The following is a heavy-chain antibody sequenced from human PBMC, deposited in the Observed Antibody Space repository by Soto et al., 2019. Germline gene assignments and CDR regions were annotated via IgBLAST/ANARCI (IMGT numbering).Heavy chain of an antibody. CDR1: GYTFTSYA. CDR2: INAGNGNT. Sequence: QVPLVQSGAEVKKPGASVKVSCKASGYTFTSYAMHWVRQAPGQRLEWMGWINAGNGNTKYSQKFQGRVTITRDTSASTAYMELSSLRSEDTAVYYCARRGSSGFIYYFDYWGQGTLVTVSS. J-gene: IGHJ4*02. V-gene: IGHV1-3*01. D-gene: IGHD6-19*01. CDR3: ARRGSSGFIYYFDY.